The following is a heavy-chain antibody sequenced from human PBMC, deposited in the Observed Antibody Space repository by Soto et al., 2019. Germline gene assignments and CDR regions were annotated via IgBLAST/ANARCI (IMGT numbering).Heavy chain of an antibody. CDR2: ISYDGTEE. V-gene: IGHV3-30*18. J-gene: IGHJ4*01. Sequence: LRLSCAASGFTLSSFGMHWVRQAPGKGLEWVAVISYDGTEEKYADSVKGRATVSRDNSKNTVYLQMNRLRGDDSAIYYCAKGRFDVVTISPFDHWGQGTLVTVSS. D-gene: IGHD3-3*02. CDR3: AKGRFDVVTISPFDH. CDR1: GFTLSSFG.